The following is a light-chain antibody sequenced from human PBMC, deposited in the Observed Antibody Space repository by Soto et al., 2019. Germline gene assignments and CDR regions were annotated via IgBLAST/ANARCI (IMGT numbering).Light chain of an antibody. CDR1: QSVSSY. CDR2: DAS. V-gene: IGKV3-11*01. J-gene: IGKJ3*01. Sequence: EIVLTQSPATLSLSPGERATLSCRASQSVSSYLAWYQQKPGQAPRLLIYDASNRATGIPARFSGSGSGTDFTLTISSREPEDFAVYNCQQRSNWPPEFTFGPGTKVDIK. CDR3: QQRSNWPPEFT.